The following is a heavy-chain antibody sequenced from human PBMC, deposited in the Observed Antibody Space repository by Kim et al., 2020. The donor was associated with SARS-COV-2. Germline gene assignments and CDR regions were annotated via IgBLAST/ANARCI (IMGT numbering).Heavy chain of an antibody. J-gene: IGHJ6*02. CDR2: IYYSGST. V-gene: IGHV4-59*08. CDR1: GGSISSYY. CDR3: ARQPYYYYGMDV. Sequence: SETLSLTCTVSGGSISSYYWSWIRQPPGKGLEWIGYIYYSGSTNYNPSLKSRVTISVDTSKNQFSLKLSSVTAADTDIYYCARQPYYYYGMDVWGQGTTVTVSS.